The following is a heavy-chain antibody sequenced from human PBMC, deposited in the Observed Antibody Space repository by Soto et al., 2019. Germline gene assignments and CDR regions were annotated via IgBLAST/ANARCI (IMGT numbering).Heavy chain of an antibody. CDR3: AKGRLRYFDWLLPDFDY. J-gene: IGHJ4*02. CDR2: ISWNSGSI. D-gene: IGHD3-9*01. Sequence: EVQLVESGGGLVQPGRSLRLSCAASGFTFDDYAMHWVRQAPGKGLEWVSGISWNSGSIGYADSVKGRFTISRDNAKNSLEPQMNSLRAEDTALYYCAKGRLRYFDWLLPDFDYWGQGTLVTVSS. CDR1: GFTFDDYA. V-gene: IGHV3-9*01.